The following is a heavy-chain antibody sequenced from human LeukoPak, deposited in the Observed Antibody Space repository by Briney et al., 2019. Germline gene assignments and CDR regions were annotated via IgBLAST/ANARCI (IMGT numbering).Heavy chain of an antibody. J-gene: IGHJ4*02. CDR3: ARGPLYYDLSTGYPPSEMYYFDY. CDR2: IIPIFGRP. D-gene: IGHD3-9*01. Sequence: ASVTVSCTASGGTFSSYAVSWGRQAPGQGLEWIGGIIPIFGRPDYAKTFKSRVSITTDKSTSTAYMELSSLRPEDTALYYCARGPLYYDLSTGYPPSEMYYFDYWGQGTLVTVSS. CDR1: GGTFSSYA. V-gene: IGHV1-69*05.